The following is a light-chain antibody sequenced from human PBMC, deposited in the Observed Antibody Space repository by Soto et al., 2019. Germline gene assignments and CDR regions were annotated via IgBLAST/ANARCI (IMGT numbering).Light chain of an antibody. J-gene: IGKJ1*01. Sequence: DIHMTQSPSTLSASVGDRVTLTCRASQSINSWLAWYQQRPGKAPKLLIYKTSSLQSGVQSRFSGSGSGTEFTLTIRSLQPNDFATYYCKQYNSYTWTFGQGTKVDIK. CDR3: KQYNSYTWT. CDR2: KTS. CDR1: QSINSW. V-gene: IGKV1-5*03.